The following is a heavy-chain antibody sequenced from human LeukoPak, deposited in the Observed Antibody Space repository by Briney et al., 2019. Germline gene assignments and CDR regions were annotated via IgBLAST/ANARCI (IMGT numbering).Heavy chain of an antibody. CDR2: INHRGST. V-gene: IGHV4-34*01. D-gene: IGHD3-10*01. CDR3: ARDVSVLEYRGFDY. J-gene: IGHJ4*02. CDR1: GGSFSGYY. Sequence: SETLSLTCAVYGGSFSGYYWSWIRQPPGKGLEWIGEINHRGSTNYNPSLKSRVTISVDTSKNQFSLKLSSVTAADTAVYYCARDVSVLEYRGFDYWGQGTLVTVSS.